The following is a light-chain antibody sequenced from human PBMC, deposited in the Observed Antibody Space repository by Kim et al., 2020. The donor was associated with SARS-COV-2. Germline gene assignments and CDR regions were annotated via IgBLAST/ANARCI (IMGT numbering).Light chain of an antibody. CDR3: QQYGTSTGYT. J-gene: IGKJ2*01. CDR2: AAS. V-gene: IGKV3-20*01. Sequence: EIVLTQSPGTLSLSPGARATLSCRASQSVSSNYLAWYQQKPGQAPRLLIYAASSRATGIPDRFSGSGSQTDFTLTINGLEPEDFALYYCQQYGTSTGYTFGQGTKLEI. CDR1: QSVSSNY.